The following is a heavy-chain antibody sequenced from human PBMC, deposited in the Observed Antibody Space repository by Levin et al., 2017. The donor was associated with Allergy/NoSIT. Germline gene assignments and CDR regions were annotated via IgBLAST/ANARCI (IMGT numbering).Heavy chain of an antibody. CDR3: TTDGSLIQPTGSDEESYVDY. D-gene: IGHD3-9*01. CDR1: GFTFIDAW. V-gene: IGHV3-15*01. J-gene: IGHJ4*02. CDR2: IKSKADGGTT. Sequence: RTGGSLRLSCAASGFTFIDAWMSWVRQAPGKGLEWVGRIKSKADGGTTGYATPVKGRFSISRDDSKNTLYLQMSSLKTEDAGVYYCTTDGSLIQPTGSDEESYVDYWGQGTLVAVS.